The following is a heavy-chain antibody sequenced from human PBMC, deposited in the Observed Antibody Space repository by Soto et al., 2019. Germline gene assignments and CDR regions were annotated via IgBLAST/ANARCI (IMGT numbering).Heavy chain of an antibody. Sequence: PSETRSLTWTVSGGSISRYYWSWIRQPPGKGLGWIGYIYYSGSTNYNPSLKSRVTISVDTSKTQFSLKLSSVTAADTAVYYCARDSGYYYDSSGYYLDAFDIWGQGTVVTVSS. D-gene: IGHD3-22*01. CDR2: IYYSGST. CDR1: GGSISRYY. CDR3: ARDSGYYYDSSGYYLDAFDI. V-gene: IGHV4-59*01. J-gene: IGHJ3*02.